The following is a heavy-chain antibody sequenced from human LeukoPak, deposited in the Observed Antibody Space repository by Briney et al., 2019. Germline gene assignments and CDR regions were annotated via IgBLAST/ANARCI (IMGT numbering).Heavy chain of an antibody. CDR1: GYTFTSYG. Sequence: ASVKVSCKASGYTFTSYGISWVRQAPGQGLERMGWISAYNGNTNYAQKLQGRVTMTTDTSTSTAYMELRSLRSDDTAVYYCARVAESYYYYYYMDVWGKGTTVTVSS. CDR2: ISAYNGNT. D-gene: IGHD3-16*01. CDR3: ARVAESYYYYYYMDV. J-gene: IGHJ6*03. V-gene: IGHV1-18*01.